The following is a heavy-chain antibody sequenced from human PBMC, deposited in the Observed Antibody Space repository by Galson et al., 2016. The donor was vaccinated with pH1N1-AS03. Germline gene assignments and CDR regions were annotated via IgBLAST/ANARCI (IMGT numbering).Heavy chain of an antibody. CDR3: ARAFEEYLLRDYSSVFDS. CDR2: IKNNNDNT. J-gene: IGHJ4*02. D-gene: IGHD2/OR15-2a*01. V-gene: IGHV1-18*01. CDR1: GYTFSNYG. Sequence: SVKVSCKAFGYTFSNYGITWVRQAPGQGLQWMGWIKNNNDNTIYGQNFQGRVTLTTDPSTNTAYMELKNLRSDDTGVYYCARAFEEYLLRDYSSVFDSWGQGTLVTVSS.